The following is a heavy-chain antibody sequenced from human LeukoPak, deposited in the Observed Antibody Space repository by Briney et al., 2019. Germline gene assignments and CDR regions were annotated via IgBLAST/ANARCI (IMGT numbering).Heavy chain of an antibody. J-gene: IGHJ4*02. CDR2: INPNSGGT. CDR3: ARSGWFGELSDY. D-gene: IGHD3-10*01. Sequence: ASVKVSCKASGYTFTGYSMHWLRQAPGQGLEWMGWINPNSGGTSYAHNFQGRVTMTRDTSISTVYVELSGLRSDDTAVYFCARSGWFGELSDYWGQGTLVTVSS. CDR1: GYTFTGYS. V-gene: IGHV1-2*02.